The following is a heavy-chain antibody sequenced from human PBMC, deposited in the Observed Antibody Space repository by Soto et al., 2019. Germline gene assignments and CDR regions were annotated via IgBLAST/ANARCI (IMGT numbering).Heavy chain of an antibody. V-gene: IGHV1-18*01. CDR1: GYTFTSYG. Sequence: ASVKVSCTASGYTFTSYGISWVRQAPGQGLEWMGWISAYNGNTNYAQKLQGRVTMTTDTSTSTAYMELRSLRSDDTAVYYCARDLPPITMVRGVILNYYYYGMDVWGQGTTVTVSS. CDR3: ARDLPPITMVRGVILNYYYYGMDV. D-gene: IGHD3-10*01. CDR2: ISAYNGNT. J-gene: IGHJ6*02.